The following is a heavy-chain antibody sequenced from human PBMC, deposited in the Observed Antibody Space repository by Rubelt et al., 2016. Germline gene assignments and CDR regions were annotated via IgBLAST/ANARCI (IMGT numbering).Heavy chain of an antibody. J-gene: IGHJ3*02. Sequence: EVQLVESGGGLVQPGGSLRLSCAASGFTFSSYWMSWVRQAPGQGLEWVANIKQDGREKYYVDSVKGRITISRDNAKNSWYLQMNSLRAEDTAVYYCARDLGSDSSSFGAFDIWGQGTMVTVSS. CDR1: GFTFSSYW. V-gene: IGHV3-7*03. CDR2: IKQDGREK. D-gene: IGHD6-13*01. CDR3: ARDLGSDSSSFGAFDI.